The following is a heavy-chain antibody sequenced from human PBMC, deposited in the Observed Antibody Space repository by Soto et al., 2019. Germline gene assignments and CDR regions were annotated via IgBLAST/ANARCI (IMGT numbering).Heavy chain of an antibody. V-gene: IGHV4-34*01. CDR1: GGSFSGYY. J-gene: IGHJ4*02. CDR3: EPVHRYGSGRPYFDY. CDR2: INHSGST. D-gene: IGHD3-10*01. Sequence: SETRSLTCAFYGGSFSGYYWSWIRQPPGRGLEWIGEINHSGSTNYNPSLKSRVTISVDTSKNQFSLQLSSVTAADTAVYYCEPVHRYGSGRPYFDYWGQGTLVTVSS.